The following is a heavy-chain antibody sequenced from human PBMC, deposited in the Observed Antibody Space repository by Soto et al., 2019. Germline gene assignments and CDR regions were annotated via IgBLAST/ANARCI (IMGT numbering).Heavy chain of an antibody. CDR3: AADSQYYYGSGTLDY. D-gene: IGHD3-10*01. CDR1: GVTFTSSA. CDR2: IVVGSGNT. V-gene: IGHV1-58*01. Sequence: SVKVSCKASGVTFTSSAVQWVRQARGQRLEWIGWIVVGSGNTNYAQKFQERVTITRDMSTSTAYMELSSLRSEDTAVYYCAADSQYYYGSGTLDYWGQGTLVTVSS. J-gene: IGHJ4*02.